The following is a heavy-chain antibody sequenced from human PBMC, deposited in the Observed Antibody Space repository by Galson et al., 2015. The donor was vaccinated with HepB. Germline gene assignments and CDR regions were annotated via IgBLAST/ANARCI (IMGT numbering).Heavy chain of an antibody. D-gene: IGHD3-10*01. V-gene: IGHV1-69*13. J-gene: IGHJ4*02. CDR3: ARTMVRGARGLDY. Sequence: SVKVSCRASGGTFSSYAISWVRQAPGQGLEWMGGIIPIFGTANYAQKFQGRVTITADESTSTAYMELSSLRSEDTAVYYCARTMVRGARGLDYWGQGTLVTVSS. CDR2: IIPIFGTA. CDR1: GGTFSSYA.